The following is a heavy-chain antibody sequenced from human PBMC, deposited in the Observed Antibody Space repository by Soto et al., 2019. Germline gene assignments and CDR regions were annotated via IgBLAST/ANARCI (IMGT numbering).Heavy chain of an antibody. CDR1: GYTFPNYG. CDR3: ARDSRQVLAYCGGDCYSAPDY. J-gene: IGHJ4*02. Sequence: GASVKVSCKPSGYTFPNYGITWVRQAPGQPLEWLGWISLYSDGTNYAQKLQGRVTMTTDTSTSTAYMELRSLRSDDTAVYYCARDSRQVLAYCGGDCYSAPDYWGQGTLVTVSS. V-gene: IGHV1-18*01. D-gene: IGHD2-21*02. CDR2: ISLYSDGT.